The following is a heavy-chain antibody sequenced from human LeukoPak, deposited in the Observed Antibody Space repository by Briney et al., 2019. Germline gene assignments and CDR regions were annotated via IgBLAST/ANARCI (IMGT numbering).Heavy chain of an antibody. CDR1: GFTFRSYS. J-gene: IGHJ6*03. CDR2: ISSSSSTI. CDR3: ERDDSSSWTNIYYYYMDV. Sequence: GGSLILSCAASGFTFRSYSMNWGRQAPGKGLEWVSYISSSSSTIYYADSVKGRFTISRDNAKNSLYLQMNSLRAEDTAVYYCERDDSSSWTNIYYYYMDVWGKGTTVTISS. D-gene: IGHD6-13*01. V-gene: IGHV3-48*01.